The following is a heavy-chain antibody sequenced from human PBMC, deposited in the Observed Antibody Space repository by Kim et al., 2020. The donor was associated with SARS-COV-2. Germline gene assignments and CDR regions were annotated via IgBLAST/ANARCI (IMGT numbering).Heavy chain of an antibody. J-gene: IGHJ6*02. CDR2: K. D-gene: IGHD2-8*01. Sequence: KYIADSVKGRFTISRDNFKNSLYLHMNSLGVEDTAVYYCGCLGYGLDVWGQGTTVAFSS. CDR3: GCLGYGLDV. V-gene: IGHV3-30*02.